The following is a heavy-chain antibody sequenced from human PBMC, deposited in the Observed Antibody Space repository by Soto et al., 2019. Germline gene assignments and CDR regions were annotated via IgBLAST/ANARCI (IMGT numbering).Heavy chain of an antibody. CDR3: ARFRRGPDALFDQN. CDR1: GGSISSYY. CDR2: IYTSGST. D-gene: IGHD2-2*01. Sequence: SETLSLTCTVSGGSISSYYWSWIRQPAGKGLEWIGRIYTSGSTNYNPSLKSRVTMSVETSKNQFSLNLRSVTAADTAMYYCARFRRGPDALFDQNWGPGTPVTVS. V-gene: IGHV4-4*07. J-gene: IGHJ4*02.